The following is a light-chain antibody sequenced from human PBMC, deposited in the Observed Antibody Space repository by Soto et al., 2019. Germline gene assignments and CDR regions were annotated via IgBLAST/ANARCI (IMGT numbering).Light chain of an antibody. Sequence: QSALTQPASVSGSPGQSITISCTATSSDVGSFNYVSWYQHQPGKAPKLMIYEVTSRPSGVSNRFSGSKSGNTASLTISGLQAEDEADYYCVSYATSTTLYVFGSGTKLTVL. V-gene: IGLV2-14*01. CDR2: EVT. J-gene: IGLJ1*01. CDR3: VSYATSTTLYV. CDR1: SSDVGSFNY.